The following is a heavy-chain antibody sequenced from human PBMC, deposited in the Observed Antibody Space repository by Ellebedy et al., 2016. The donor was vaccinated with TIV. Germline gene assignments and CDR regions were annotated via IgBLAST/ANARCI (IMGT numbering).Heavy chain of an antibody. CDR1: GFRFNSYW. J-gene: IGHJ4*02. CDR3: ARGGWEDLFSSWFPTHYFDH. V-gene: IGHV3-7*01. D-gene: IGHD6-13*01. CDR2: INQDGREI. Sequence: GESLKISXVVSGFRFNSYWMSWVRQAPGKGLEWVTNINQDGREIYYVDSVQGRFTISRDNAKNSLYLQMSSLRAEDTAVYYCARGGWEDLFSSWFPTHYFDHWGQGTLVTVSS.